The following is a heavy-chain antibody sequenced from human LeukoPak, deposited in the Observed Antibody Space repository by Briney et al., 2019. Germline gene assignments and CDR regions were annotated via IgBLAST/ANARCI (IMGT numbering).Heavy chain of an antibody. J-gene: IGHJ6*03. D-gene: IGHD5-12*01. CDR2: IYYSGST. CDR3: ARQGYSGYGYYYYYYMDV. V-gene: IGHV4-59*08. CDR1: GGSISSYY. Sequence: PSETLSLTCTVSGGSISSYYWSWIRQPPGKGLEWIGYIYYSGSTNYNPSLKSRVTISVDTSKNQFSLKLSSVTAADTAVYYCARQGYSGYGYYYYYYMDVWGKGTTVTISS.